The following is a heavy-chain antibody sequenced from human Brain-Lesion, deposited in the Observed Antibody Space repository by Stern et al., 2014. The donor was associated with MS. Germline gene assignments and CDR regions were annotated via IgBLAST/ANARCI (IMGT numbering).Heavy chain of an antibody. CDR3: ARFPASRPHVFDS. V-gene: IGHV4-4*02. D-gene: IGHD6-13*01. J-gene: IGHJ4*02. CDR2: SDHSGST. Sequence: VQLLESGPGLVKPSGTLSLTCAVSGGSISSSNWWSWVRQSPGKGLEWIGESDHSGSTIYNPSLKSRVTVSVDKSKNRFSLNLRSGPAADTAVYFCARFPASRPHVFDSWGQGTLVTVSS. CDR1: GGSISSSNW.